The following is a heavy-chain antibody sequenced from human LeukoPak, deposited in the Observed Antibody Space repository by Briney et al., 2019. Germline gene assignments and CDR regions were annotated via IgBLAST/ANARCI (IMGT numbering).Heavy chain of an antibody. V-gene: IGHV3-7*01. D-gene: IGHD3-10*01. CDR1: GFTFSSYW. CDR3: ARDTTMVRGVISYGMDV. CDR2: IKKDGSEK. Sequence: GGSLRLSCAASGFTFSSYWMSWVLQAPGKRLEWVANIKKDGSEKYYVDSVKGRFTISRDNAKNSMYLQMNSLRAEDTAVYYCARDTTMVRGVISYGMDVWGQGTTVTVSS. J-gene: IGHJ6*02.